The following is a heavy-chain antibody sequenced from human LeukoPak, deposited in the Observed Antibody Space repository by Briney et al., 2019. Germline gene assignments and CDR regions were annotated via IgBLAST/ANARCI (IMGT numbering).Heavy chain of an antibody. Sequence: PGGSLRLSCAASGFTFSGYGMHWVRQAPGKGLEWVAVISYDGRNKYYADSVKGRFTISRDNSKNTLYLRMNSLRAEDTAVYYCASHWAQQLVSDYWGQGTLVTVSS. V-gene: IGHV3-30*03. CDR1: GFTFSGYG. D-gene: IGHD6-13*01. J-gene: IGHJ4*02. CDR3: ASHWAQQLVSDY. CDR2: ISYDGRNK.